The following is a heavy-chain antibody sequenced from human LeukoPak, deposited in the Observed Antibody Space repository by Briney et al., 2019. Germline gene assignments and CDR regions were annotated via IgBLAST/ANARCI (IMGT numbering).Heavy chain of an antibody. Sequence: GASVKVSCKASGYTFTSYGISWVRQAAGQGLEWMGWISAYNGNTNYAQKLQGRVTMTTDTSTSTAYMELRSLRSDDTAVYYCARTVWFGELLIVGGPTYNWFDPWGQGTLVTVSS. D-gene: IGHD3-10*01. J-gene: IGHJ5*02. CDR1: GYTFTSYG. CDR3: ARTVWFGELLIVGGPTYNWFDP. V-gene: IGHV1-18*01. CDR2: ISAYNGNT.